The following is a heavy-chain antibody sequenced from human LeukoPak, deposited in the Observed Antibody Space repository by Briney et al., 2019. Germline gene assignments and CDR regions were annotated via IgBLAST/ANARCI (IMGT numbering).Heavy chain of an antibody. CDR1: GFSFDDYA. CDR2: ISSSSYI. Sequence: GRSLRLSCAASGFSFDDYAMHWVRQVPGKGLEWVSSISSSSYIYYADSVRGRFTISRDNAKNSLYLQMNSLRAEDTAVYYCAELGITMIGGVWGKGTTVTISS. CDR3: AELGITMIGGV. D-gene: IGHD3-10*02. J-gene: IGHJ6*04. V-gene: IGHV3-69-1*02.